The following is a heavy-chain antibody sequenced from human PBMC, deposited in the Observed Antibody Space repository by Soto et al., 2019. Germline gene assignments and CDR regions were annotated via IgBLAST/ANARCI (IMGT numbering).Heavy chain of an antibody. CDR3: ARAADRMVYND. Sequence: ASEPLSLTCAVYGGSFSGYYWSWIRQPPGKGLEWIGEINHSGSTNYNPSLKSRVTISVDTSKNQFSLKLSSVTAADTAVYYCARAADRMVYNDWGQGTLVTVSS. J-gene: IGHJ4*02. CDR1: GGSFSGYY. V-gene: IGHV4-34*01. CDR2: INHSGST. D-gene: IGHD2-8*01.